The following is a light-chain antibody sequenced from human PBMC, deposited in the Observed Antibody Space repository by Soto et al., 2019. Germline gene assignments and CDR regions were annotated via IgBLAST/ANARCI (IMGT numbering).Light chain of an antibody. Sequence: DILMTHSPLSLPVTPGEPATISCRSSQSLLDSDDGKIYLDWFLQRPGQSPQLLIYALSRRASGVPDRFSGSGSGNDLTLKTSRVEAEDVGVYYCMQRKECQRTFRRGPKVDIX. J-gene: IGKJ1*01. V-gene: IGKV2-40*01. CDR2: ALS. CDR1: QSLLDSDDGKIY. CDR3: MQRKECQRT.